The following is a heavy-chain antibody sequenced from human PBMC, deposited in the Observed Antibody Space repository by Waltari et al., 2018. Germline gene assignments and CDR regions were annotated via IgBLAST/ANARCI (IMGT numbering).Heavy chain of an antibody. J-gene: IGHJ4*02. CDR2: IKQDGSDT. V-gene: IGHV3-7*01. D-gene: IGHD6-25*01. CDR3: ARLGGKNAPAGY. Sequence: QTPGKGLEWVANIKQDGSDTYYVDSVKGRFTIARDNAKNSLYLQMTSLRAEDTAVYYCARLGGKNAPAGYWGQGTLVTVSS.